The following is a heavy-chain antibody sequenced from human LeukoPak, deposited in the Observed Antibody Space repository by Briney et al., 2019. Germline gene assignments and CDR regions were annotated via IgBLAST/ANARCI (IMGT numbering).Heavy chain of an antibody. CDR2: IYLSGLSTSGST. V-gene: IGHV4-4*07. CDR3: TRGYFDSSGHSSYAP. Sequence: SETLSLTCTVAGASLNNYHWTWIRQPAGKGLEWIGRIYLSGLSTSGSTNYNPSLSSRVTMSLDTSKKQFFLNLTSVTAADTAVYYCTRGYFDSSGHSSYAPWGQGTLVTVSS. J-gene: IGHJ5*02. CDR1: GASLNNYH. D-gene: IGHD3-22*01.